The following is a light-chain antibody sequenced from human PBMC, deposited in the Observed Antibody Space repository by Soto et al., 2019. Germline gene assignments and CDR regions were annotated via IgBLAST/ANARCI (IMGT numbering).Light chain of an antibody. J-gene: IGKJ5*01. V-gene: IGKV4-1*01. Sequence: DIVMTQSPDSLAVSLGERATINCKSSQSILSSSNNKNFLAWYQQKIGQPPKLLIYSASTRKSGVPDRFSGSGSGTDFTLTISSLQAEDVAVYYCQQSYNSPITFGQGTRLEIK. CDR3: QQSYNSPIT. CDR2: SAS. CDR1: QSILSSSNNKNF.